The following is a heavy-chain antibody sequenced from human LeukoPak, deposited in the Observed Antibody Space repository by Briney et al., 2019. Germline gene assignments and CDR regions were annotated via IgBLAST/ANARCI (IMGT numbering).Heavy chain of an antibody. CDR2: INHSGST. J-gene: IGHJ6*04. V-gene: IGHV4-34*01. D-gene: IGHD3-10*01. Sequence: SETLSLTCAVYGGSFSGYYWSWIRQPPGKGLEWIGEINHSGSTNYNPSLKSRATISVDTSKNQFSLKLSSVTAADTAVYYCARVKRFGELTIYYYYGMDAWGKGTTVTVSS. CDR3: ARVKRFGELTIYYYYGMDA. CDR1: GGSFSGYY.